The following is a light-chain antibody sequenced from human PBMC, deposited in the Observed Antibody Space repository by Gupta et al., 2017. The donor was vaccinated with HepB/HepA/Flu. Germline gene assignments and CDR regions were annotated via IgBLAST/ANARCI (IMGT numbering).Light chain of an antibody. Sequence: DIQITHPLPPLSPSLGDRVTITCRASHSIITYLNWYQQKPGKAPKLLIYAASSLQSGVPSRFSGSGSGTDFTLTISSLQLEDFATYYCQQSYSTSRTFGQGTKVEIK. J-gene: IGKJ1*01. CDR2: AAS. V-gene: IGKV1-39*01. CDR3: QQSYSTSRT. CDR1: HSIITY.